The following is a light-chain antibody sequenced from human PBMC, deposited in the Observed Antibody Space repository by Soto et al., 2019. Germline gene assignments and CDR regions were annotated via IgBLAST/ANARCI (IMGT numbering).Light chain of an antibody. Sequence: AFHINQWASSLPASVRDRVTITCLASQGIRNDLGWYQQKPGKAPKVLIYAASSLQSGVPSRFSGSGSGTDFTLTISSLQPEDFATYYCLQDHNYPLTCCHGTKVDIK. V-gene: IGKV1-6*02. CDR1: QGIRND. CDR3: LQDHNYPLT. CDR2: AAS. J-gene: IGKJ1*01.